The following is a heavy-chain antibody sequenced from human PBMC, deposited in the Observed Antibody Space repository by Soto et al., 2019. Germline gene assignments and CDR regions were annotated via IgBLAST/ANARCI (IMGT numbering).Heavy chain of an antibody. J-gene: IGHJ4*02. CDR2: SNPSGGST. CDR3: ARFCARGRHCDY. CDR1: GYTFTSYY. Sequence: GASVKVSCKASGYTFTSYYMHWVRQAPGQGLEWMGISNPSGGSTSYAQKFQGRVTMTRDTSTSTVYMELSSLRSEDTAVYYCARFCARGRHCDYWAQGTLVTVSS. D-gene: IGHD1-1*01. V-gene: IGHV1-46*01.